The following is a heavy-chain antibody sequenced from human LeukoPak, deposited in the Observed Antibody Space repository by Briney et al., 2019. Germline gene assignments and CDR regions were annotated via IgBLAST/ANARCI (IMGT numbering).Heavy chain of an antibody. CDR1: GFTFSSFA. CDR2: ISDSGGYT. CDR3: AKLGNFASGSYSD. V-gene: IGHV3-23*01. J-gene: IGHJ4*02. D-gene: IGHD3-10*01. Sequence: PGGSLRLSCAASGFTFSSFAMSWVRQAPGKGLEWVSTISDSGGYTYYADSVKGRFTISRDNSKNTLYLHMSSLRAEDTAVYYCAKLGNFASGSYSDWGQGTLVTVSS.